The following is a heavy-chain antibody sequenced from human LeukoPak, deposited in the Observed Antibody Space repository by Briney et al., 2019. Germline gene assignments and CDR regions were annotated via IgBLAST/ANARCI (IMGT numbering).Heavy chain of an antibody. D-gene: IGHD3-10*01. V-gene: IGHV3-15*01. CDR1: GFSFSDHF. J-gene: IGHJ4*02. Sequence: GGSLRLSCASSGFSFSDHFMDWVRQAPGKGLEWVGRIKSKTDGGTTDYAAPVKGRFTISRDDSKNTLYLQMNSLKTEDTAVYYCTTDPKYYGSGSYYNVLDYWGQGTLVTVSS. CDR2: IKSKTDGGTT. CDR3: TTDPKYYGSGSYYNVLDY.